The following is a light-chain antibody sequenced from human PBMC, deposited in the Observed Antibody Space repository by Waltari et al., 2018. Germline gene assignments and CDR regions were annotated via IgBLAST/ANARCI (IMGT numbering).Light chain of an antibody. V-gene: IGLV2-23*02. CDR3: CSYAGSAISV. CDR1: TSDVGKYNL. Sequence: QSALTQTATVSGSPGQSITISCTGTTSDVGKYNLVSWYQQHPGKAPTLIIYDVHKRPSGVSNRFSGSKSGNTASLTISGLQAADEAYYYCCSYAGSAISVFGGGTKVTVL. CDR2: DVH. J-gene: IGLJ3*02.